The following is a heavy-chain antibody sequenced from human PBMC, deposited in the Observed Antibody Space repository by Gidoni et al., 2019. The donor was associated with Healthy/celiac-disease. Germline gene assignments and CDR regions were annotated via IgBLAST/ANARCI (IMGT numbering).Heavy chain of an antibody. CDR2: INPNSGGT. D-gene: IGHD3-10*01. Sequence: QVQLVQSGAEVKKPGASVKVSCKASGYTFTGYYMHWVRQAPGQGLEWMGWINPNSGGTNYAQKFQGRVTMTRDTSISTAYMELSRLRSDDTAVYYCARDLEMRGGDYYYYGMDVWGQGTTVTVSS. CDR1: GYTFTGYY. CDR3: ARDLEMRGGDYYYYGMDV. J-gene: IGHJ6*02. V-gene: IGHV1-2*02.